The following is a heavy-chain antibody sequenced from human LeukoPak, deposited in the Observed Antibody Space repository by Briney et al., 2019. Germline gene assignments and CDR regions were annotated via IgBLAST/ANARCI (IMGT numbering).Heavy chain of an antibody. J-gene: IGHJ6*03. Sequence: ASVKVSCKASGGTFSSYAISWVRQAPGQGLEWMGGIIPIFGTANYAQKFQGRVTITADESTSTAYMELSSLRSEDTAVYYCARVGYHYYYMDVWGKGTTVTVSS. CDR3: ARVGYHYYYMDV. CDR2: IIPIFGTA. CDR1: GGTFSSYA. V-gene: IGHV1-69*13.